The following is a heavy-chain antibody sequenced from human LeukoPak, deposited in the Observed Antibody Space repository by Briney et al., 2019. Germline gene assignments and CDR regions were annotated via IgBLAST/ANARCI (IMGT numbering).Heavy chain of an antibody. CDR3: ARDPGYSSSWYNWFDP. V-gene: IGHV1-69*05. Sequence: SVKVSCKASGGTFSSYAISWVRQAPGQGLKWMGRIIPIFGTANYAQKFQGRVTITTDESTSTAYMELSSLRSEDTAVYYCARDPGYSSSWYNWFDPWGQGTLVTVSS. D-gene: IGHD6-13*01. J-gene: IGHJ5*02. CDR1: GGTFSSYA. CDR2: IIPIFGTA.